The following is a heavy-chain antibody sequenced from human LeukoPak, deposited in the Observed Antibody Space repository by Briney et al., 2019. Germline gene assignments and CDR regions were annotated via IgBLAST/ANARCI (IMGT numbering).Heavy chain of an antibody. Sequence: PPASVKVSCKAPGGTFSSYAISWVRQAPGQGLEWMGGIIPIFGTANYAQKFQGRVTITADESTSTAYMELSSLRSEDTAVYYCARAEDDILTGYSTLDYWGQGTLVTVSS. V-gene: IGHV1-69*01. CDR3: ARAEDDILTGYSTLDY. CDR2: IIPIFGTA. J-gene: IGHJ4*02. CDR1: GGTFSSYA. D-gene: IGHD3-9*01.